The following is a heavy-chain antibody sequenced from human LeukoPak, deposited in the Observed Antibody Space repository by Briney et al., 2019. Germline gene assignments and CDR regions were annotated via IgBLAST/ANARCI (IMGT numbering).Heavy chain of an antibody. CDR1: GYTFTGYY. D-gene: IGHD3-10*01. CDR2: INPNSGGT. J-gene: IGHJ6*03. CDR3: ARGPSITMVRGGQWYYYMDV. V-gene: IGHV1-2*02. Sequence: ASLKVSCKASGYTFTGYYIHWLRQAPGQGLEWMGWINPNSGGTDYAQKFQGRVTMTRDTSTNTVYMELSSLRSEDTAVYYCARGPSITMVRGGQWYYYMDVWGKGTTVTISS.